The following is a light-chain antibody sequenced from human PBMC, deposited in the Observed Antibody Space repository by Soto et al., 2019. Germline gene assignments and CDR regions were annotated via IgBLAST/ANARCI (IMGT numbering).Light chain of an antibody. CDR2: GAS. Sequence: EVVMTQSPATVSVSPGEGVTLSCRASQTISNDLAWYQQRPGQAPRLLIYGASTRATGVPARFSGGGSGTAFTLTISSLQSEDVAFYYCQQNNKWPPVTFGGGTKVEIK. V-gene: IGKV3-15*01. J-gene: IGKJ4*01. CDR3: QQNNKWPPVT. CDR1: QTISND.